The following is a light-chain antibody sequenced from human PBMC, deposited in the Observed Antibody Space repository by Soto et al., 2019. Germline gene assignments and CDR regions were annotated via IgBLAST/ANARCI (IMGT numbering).Light chain of an antibody. CDR1: SSDVGTYTS. CDR3: TSYTSDNRSYV. J-gene: IGLJ1*01. V-gene: IGLV2-14*03. Sequence: QSALTQPASVSGSPGQSITISCSGTSSDVGTYTSVSWYQQHPGKATILMIYDVSNRPSGVSHRFSGSKSANTASLTISGLHDDDEAHYYCTSYTSDNRSYVFGSGTKLTVL. CDR2: DVS.